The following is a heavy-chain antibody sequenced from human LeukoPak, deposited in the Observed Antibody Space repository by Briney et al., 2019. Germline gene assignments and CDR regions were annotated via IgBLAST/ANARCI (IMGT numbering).Heavy chain of an antibody. V-gene: IGHV4-59*01. D-gene: IGHD3-22*01. CDR3: ARIWYYYDSSGYGHQYFQH. Sequence: SETLSLTCTVSGGSISSYYWSWIRQPPGKGLEWIGYIYYSGSTSYNPSLKSRVTISVDTSKNQFSLKLSSVTAADTAVYYCARIWYYYDSSGYGHQYFQHWGQGTLVTVSS. CDR1: GGSISSYY. CDR2: IYYSGST. J-gene: IGHJ1*01.